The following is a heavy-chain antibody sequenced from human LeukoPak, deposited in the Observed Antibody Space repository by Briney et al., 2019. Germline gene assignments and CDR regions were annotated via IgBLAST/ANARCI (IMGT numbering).Heavy chain of an antibody. Sequence: ETLSLTCTVSGGSISSSSYYWGWIRQAPGKGLEWVANIKQDGSEIYYVDSVKGRFTISRDTAKDSLYLQMNSLRAEDTAVYYCARDRGHSGYDLYDYWGQGTLVTVSS. CDR2: IKQDGSEI. D-gene: IGHD5-12*01. J-gene: IGHJ4*02. CDR3: ARDRGHSGYDLYDY. V-gene: IGHV3-7*01. CDR1: GGSISSSSYY.